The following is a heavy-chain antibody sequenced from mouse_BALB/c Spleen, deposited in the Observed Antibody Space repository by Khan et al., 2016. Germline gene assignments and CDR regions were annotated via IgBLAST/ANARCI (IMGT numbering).Heavy chain of an antibody. V-gene: IGHV1-80*01. Sequence: QLKQSGAELVRPGSSVKISCKASGYAFSIYWMNWVKQRPGQGLEWIGQIYPGDGDTDYNGKFKDKATLTADKSSSTAYMQLSSLTSEASAVYFCARSGYGYAYWGQGTTLTVSS. D-gene: IGHD2-2*01. J-gene: IGHJ2*01. CDR3: ARSGYGYAY. CDR2: IYPGDGDT. CDR1: GYAFSIYW.